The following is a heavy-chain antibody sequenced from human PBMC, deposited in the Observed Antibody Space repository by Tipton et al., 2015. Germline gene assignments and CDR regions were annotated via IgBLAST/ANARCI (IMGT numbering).Heavy chain of an antibody. CDR3: AKAPTFAGLMDY. J-gene: IGHJ4*02. D-gene: IGHD3-16*01. V-gene: IGHV3-23*01. CDR1: GGSISSTN. CDR2: ISGSGGST. Sequence: SLRLSCAVSGGSISSTNWWTWVRQAPGKGLEWVSSISGSGGSTIYADSVKGRFTISRDISKNMVYLQMNSLRAEDTAVYYCAKAPTFAGLMDYWGQGTLVTVSS.